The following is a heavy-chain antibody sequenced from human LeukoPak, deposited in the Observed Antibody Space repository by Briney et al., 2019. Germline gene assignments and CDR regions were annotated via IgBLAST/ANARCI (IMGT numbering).Heavy chain of an antibody. J-gene: IGHJ4*02. V-gene: IGHV6-1*01. Sequence: SQTLSLTCAISGDSVPSNNGAWNWITQSPSRSLEWLGSTYYRSKWYNDYAESLISRITISPVTSKNQLSLQLYSVTPEDTAVYYCARDVGTTGWHTFDYWGQGTLVTVSS. D-gene: IGHD3-9*01. CDR1: GDSVPSNNGA. CDR2: TYYRSKWYN. CDR3: ARDVGTTGWHTFDY.